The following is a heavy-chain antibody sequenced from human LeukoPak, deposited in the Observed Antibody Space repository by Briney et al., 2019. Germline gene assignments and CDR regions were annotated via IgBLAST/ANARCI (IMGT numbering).Heavy chain of an antibody. J-gene: IGHJ4*02. V-gene: IGHV3-30*19. Sequence: GGSLRLSCEASGFTFSSYGMHWVRQAPGKGLEWVSVISYDGSDKYYADSVKGRFTASRDTFKNTLYLQMNSLRGDDTAVYYCARDLTHLAMAGTGILGYLDYWGQGILVTVSS. D-gene: IGHD6-19*01. CDR2: ISYDGSDK. CDR1: GFTFSSYG. CDR3: ARDLTHLAMAGTGILGYLDY.